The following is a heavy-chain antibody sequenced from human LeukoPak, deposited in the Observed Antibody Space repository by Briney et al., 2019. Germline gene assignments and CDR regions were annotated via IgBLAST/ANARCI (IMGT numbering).Heavy chain of an antibody. CDR1: GFTFDDYA. CDR2: ISWNSGSI. J-gene: IGHJ4*02. D-gene: IGHD6-19*01. V-gene: IGHV3-9*01. CDR3: AKDYEQWLVSHYFDY. Sequence: GRSLRLSCAASGFTFDDYAMHWVRQAPGKGLEWVSGISWNSGSIGYADCVKGRFTIYRDSAKNSLYLQMNSLRAEDTALYYCAKDYEQWLVSHYFDYWGQGTLLTVSS.